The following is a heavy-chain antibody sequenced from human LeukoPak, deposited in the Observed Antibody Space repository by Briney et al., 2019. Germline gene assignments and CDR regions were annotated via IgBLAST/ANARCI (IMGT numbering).Heavy chain of an antibody. CDR2: ISYDGGNE. J-gene: IGHJ6*04. CDR3: AELGITMIGGV. Sequence: GGSLRLSCVASGYSFRSYAMHWVRQAPGEGLEWVAFISYDGGNEYYADSVKGRFAISRDNSKNSLYLQMNSLRAEDTAVYYCAELGITMIGGVWGKGTTVTISS. D-gene: IGHD3-10*02. V-gene: IGHV3-30*09. CDR1: GYSFRSYA.